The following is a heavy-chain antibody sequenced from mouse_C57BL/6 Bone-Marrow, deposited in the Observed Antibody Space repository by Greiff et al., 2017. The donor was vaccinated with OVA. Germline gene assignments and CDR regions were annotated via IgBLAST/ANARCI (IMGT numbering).Heavy chain of an antibody. V-gene: IGHV1-69*01. CDR1: VYTFTSYW. CDR2: IDPSDSYT. CDR3: ARGAY. J-gene: IGHJ3*01. Sequence: QVQLQQPGAELVMPGASVKLSCKASVYTFTSYWMHWVKQRPGQGLEWIGEIDPSDSYTNYNQKFKGKSTLTVDKSSSTAYMQLSSLTSEDSAVYYCARGAYWGQGTRVTVSA.